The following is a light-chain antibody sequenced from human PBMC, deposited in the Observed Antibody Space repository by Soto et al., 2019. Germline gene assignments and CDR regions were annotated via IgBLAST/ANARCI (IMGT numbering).Light chain of an antibody. Sequence: IVMTQSPDSLAVSLGERATINCKSSQSVLYSSNNNNYLAWYQQKPGQPPKLLIYWASTRESGVPDRFSGSGSGTDFTLTISSLQAEDVAVYYCQQYYTTPWTFGHGTRLEIK. CDR1: QSVLYSSNNNNY. CDR3: QQYYTTPWT. CDR2: WAS. V-gene: IGKV4-1*01. J-gene: IGKJ5*01.